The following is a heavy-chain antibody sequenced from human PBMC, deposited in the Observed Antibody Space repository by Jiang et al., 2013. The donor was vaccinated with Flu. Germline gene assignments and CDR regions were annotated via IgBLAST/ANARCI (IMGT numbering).Heavy chain of an antibody. J-gene: IGHJ3*02. CDR3: ARHLPDYGKARGAFDI. CDR2: ISAYNGNT. D-gene: IGHD4-17*01. CDR1: GYTLTSYG. V-gene: IGHV1-18*01. Sequence: GAEVKKPGASVKVSCKASGYTLTSYGISWVRQAPGQGLEWMGWISAYNGNTNYAQKLQGRVTMTTDTSTSTAYMELRSLRSDDTAVYYCARHLPDYGKARGAFDIWGQGTMVTVSS.